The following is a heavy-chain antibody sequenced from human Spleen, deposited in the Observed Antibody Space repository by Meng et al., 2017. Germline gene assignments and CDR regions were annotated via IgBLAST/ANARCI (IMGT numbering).Heavy chain of an antibody. CDR3: AKVMHPTLLFYFDY. V-gene: IGHV3-23*01. D-gene: IGHD2/OR15-2a*01. CDR1: GFTFSNFA. J-gene: IGHJ4*02. Sequence: GESLKISCAASGFTFSNFAMNWVRQAPGKGLEWVSAISGSGGSTYYADSVKGRFTISRDNSKYTLYLQMNSLRAEDTAVYYCAKVMHPTLLFYFDYWGQGTLVTVSS. CDR2: ISGSGGST.